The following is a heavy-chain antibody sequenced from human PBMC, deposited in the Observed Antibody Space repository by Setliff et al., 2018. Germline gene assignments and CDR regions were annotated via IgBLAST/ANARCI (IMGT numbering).Heavy chain of an antibody. Sequence: KTSETLSLTCVVSGYSIRSSDYWTWIRQPPGKGLERIGEINHRGSTNYNPSLKSRATISIDTSKDQFSLKLISMSAADTAVYFCARGRNIAARLLDSWGQGALVTVSS. CDR3: ARGRNIAARLLDS. CDR2: INHRGST. CDR1: GYSIRSSDY. J-gene: IGHJ4*02. V-gene: IGHV4-34*01. D-gene: IGHD6-6*01.